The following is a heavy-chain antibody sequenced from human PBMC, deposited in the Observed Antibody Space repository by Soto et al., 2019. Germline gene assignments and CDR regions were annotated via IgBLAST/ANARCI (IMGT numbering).Heavy chain of an antibody. V-gene: IGHV3-66*01. CDR2: IYSGGST. Sequence: EVPLVESGGGLVQPGGSLRLSCAASGFAVSSNFMSWVRQAPGKGLEWVSVIYSGGSTYYADSVKGRFTISRDNSENTLYLQMNSLRAEDTAIYYCARATMIGLLSSWGQGTLVTVSS. J-gene: IGHJ5*02. CDR3: ARATMIGLLSS. CDR1: GFAVSSNF. D-gene: IGHD3-22*01.